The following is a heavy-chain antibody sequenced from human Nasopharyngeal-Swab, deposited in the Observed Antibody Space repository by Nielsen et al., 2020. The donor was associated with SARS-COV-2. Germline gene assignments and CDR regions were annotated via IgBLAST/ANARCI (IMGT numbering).Heavy chain of an antibody. CDR3: ARGGLQLTIFGVVTPSNWFDP. J-gene: IGHJ5*02. CDR2: INHSGST. D-gene: IGHD3-3*01. Sequence: IRQPPGKGLEWIGEINHSGSTNYNPSLKSRVTISVDTSKNQFSLKLSSVTAADTAVYYCARGGLQLTIFGVVTPSNWFDPWGQGTLVTVSS. V-gene: IGHV4-34*01.